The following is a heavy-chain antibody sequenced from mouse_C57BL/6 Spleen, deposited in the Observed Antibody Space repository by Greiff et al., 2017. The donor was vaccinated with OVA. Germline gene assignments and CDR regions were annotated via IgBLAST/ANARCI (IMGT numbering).Heavy chain of an antibody. V-gene: IGHV1-61*01. CDR2: IYPSDSET. CDR1: GYTFTSYW. Sequence: QVQLQQPGAELVRPGSSVKLSCKASGYTFTSYWMDWVKQRPGQGLEWIGNIYPSDSETHYNQKFKDKATLTVDKSSSTAYMQLSSLTSEDSAVYYSAREETHPLGYFDYWGQGTTLTVSS. CDR3: AREETHPLGYFDY. D-gene: IGHD3-1*01. J-gene: IGHJ2*01.